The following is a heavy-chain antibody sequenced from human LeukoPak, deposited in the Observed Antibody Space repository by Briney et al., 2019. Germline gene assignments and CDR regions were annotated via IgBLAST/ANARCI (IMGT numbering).Heavy chain of an antibody. V-gene: IGHV4-31*03. CDR2: IYYSGST. Sequence: PSETLSFTCTVSGDSISSGGYYWSWIRQHPGKGLEWIGYIYYSGSTYYNPSLKSRVTISVDMSKNQFSLKLSSVTAADTAVYYCARLRWLQPIDYWGQGTLVTVSS. CDR1: GDSISSGGYY. D-gene: IGHD5-24*01. J-gene: IGHJ4*02. CDR3: ARLRWLQPIDY.